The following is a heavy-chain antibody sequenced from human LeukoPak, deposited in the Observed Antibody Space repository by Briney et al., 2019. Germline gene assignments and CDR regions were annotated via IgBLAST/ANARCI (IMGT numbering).Heavy chain of an antibody. CDR1: GFIFSHFG. Sequence: GGSLRLSCATSGFIFSHFGMHWVRQAPGKGPEWVAAIQSDGSQEYFADSVKGRSTISRDKSKSTMYLQIDTLRAEDTAVYYCARDSCLIKTCLDYWGQGALVTVSS. V-gene: IGHV3-33*01. D-gene: IGHD3-10*01. CDR2: IQSDGSQE. J-gene: IGHJ4*02. CDR3: ARDSCLIKTCLDY.